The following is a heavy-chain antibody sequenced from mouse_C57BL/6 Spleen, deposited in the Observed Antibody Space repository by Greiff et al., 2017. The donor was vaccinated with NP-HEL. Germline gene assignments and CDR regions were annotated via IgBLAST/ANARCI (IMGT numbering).Heavy chain of an antibody. D-gene: IGHD2-1*01. CDR3: TRESYGNGAPWFAY. CDR1: GYTFTSYW. J-gene: IGHJ3*01. Sequence: QVQLQQPGAELVKPGASVKMSCKASGYTFTSYWITWVKQRPGQGLEWIGDIYPGSGSTNYNEKFKSKATLTVDTSSSTAYMQLSSLISEDSAVYYCTRESYGNGAPWFAYWGQGTLVTVSA. CDR2: IYPGSGST. V-gene: IGHV1-55*01.